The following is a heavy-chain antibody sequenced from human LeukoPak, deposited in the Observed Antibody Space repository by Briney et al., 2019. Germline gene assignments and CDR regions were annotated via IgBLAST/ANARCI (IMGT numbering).Heavy chain of an antibody. V-gene: IGHV3-9*01. CDR2: ISGSI. J-gene: IGHJ5*02. D-gene: IGHD2-2*01. CDR1: GFTFDDYA. CDR3: AKGRDKYQLLSKNWFDP. Sequence: GRSLRLSCAAYGFTFDDYAMHWVRQAPGKGLEWVSGISGSIGYADSVKGRFTISRDNAKNSLYLQMNSLRAEDTALYYCAKGRDKYQLLSKNWFDPWGQGTLVTVSS.